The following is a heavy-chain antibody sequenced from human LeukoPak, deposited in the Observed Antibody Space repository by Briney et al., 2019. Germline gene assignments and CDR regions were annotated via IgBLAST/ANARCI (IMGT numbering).Heavy chain of an antibody. CDR1: GFTFSSYG. V-gene: IGHV3-30*03. J-gene: IGHJ4*02. Sequence: PGRSLRPSCAASGFTFSSYGMHWVRQAPGKGLEWVAVISYDGSNKYYADSVKGRFTISRDNSKNTLYLQMNSLRAEDTAVYYCASEPGYWGQGTLVTVSS. CDR2: ISYDGSNK. CDR3: ASEPGY.